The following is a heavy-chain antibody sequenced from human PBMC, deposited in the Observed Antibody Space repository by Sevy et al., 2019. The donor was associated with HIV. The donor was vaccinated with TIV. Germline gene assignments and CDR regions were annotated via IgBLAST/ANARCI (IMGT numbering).Heavy chain of an antibody. Sequence: GGSLRLSCAASGFNFRNYSMTWVRQAPGKGLDWVSYISSGSGTIQYADSVKDRFTISRDNAKKSLFLKMNSLRDENTVIYNCARPYCSGDDCYSELDYWGQGILITVSS. V-gene: IGHV3-48*02. J-gene: IGHJ4*02. D-gene: IGHD2-15*01. CDR3: ARPYCSGDDCYSELDY. CDR2: ISSGSGTI. CDR1: GFNFRNYS.